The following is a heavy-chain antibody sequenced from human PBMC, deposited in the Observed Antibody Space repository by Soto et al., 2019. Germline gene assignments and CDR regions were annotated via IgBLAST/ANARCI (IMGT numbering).Heavy chain of an antibody. J-gene: IGHJ4*02. CDR3: ARAIQGREYSSSSGFDY. CDR1: XFTFSSYA. CDR2: ISYDGSNK. D-gene: IGHD6-6*01. V-gene: IGHV3-30-3*01. Sequence: SLTLSCAASXFTFSSYAMHWVRQSPSKVLEWVAVISYDGSNKYYADSVKGRFTISRDNSKNTLYLQMNSLRAEDTAVYYCARAIQGREYSSSSGFDYWGQGTLVTVSS.